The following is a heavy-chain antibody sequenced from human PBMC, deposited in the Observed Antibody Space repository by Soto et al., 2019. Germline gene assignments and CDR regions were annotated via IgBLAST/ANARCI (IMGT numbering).Heavy chain of an antibody. J-gene: IGHJ5*02. D-gene: IGHD6-19*01. CDR1: GFTFSNYW. Sequence: GGSLRLSCSASGFTFSNYWMHWVRQGPGKGLVWVGRIKSKTDGGTADYAAPVKGRFTISRDDSKSIAYLQMNSLKTEDTAVYYCTRARYSSGSSWFDPWGQGTLVTVSS. V-gene: IGHV3-15*07. CDR2: IKSKTDGGTA. CDR3: TRARYSSGSSWFDP.